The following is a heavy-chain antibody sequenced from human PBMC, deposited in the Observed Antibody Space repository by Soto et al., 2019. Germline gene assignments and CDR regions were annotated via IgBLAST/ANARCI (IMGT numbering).Heavy chain of an antibody. J-gene: IGHJ5*02. CDR2: ISSDGSQY. D-gene: IGHD2-8*01. CDR1: GFTFSDYG. Sequence: GGSLRLSCAASGFTFSDYGMHWVRQPPGKGQEWVAVISSDGSQYFYTDSVRGRFTISRANSENTLYLQMNRLRTEDTAVYFCANDPKGCTFCSHVLDNWFDPWGQGT. V-gene: IGHV3-30*18. CDR3: ANDPKGCTFCSHVLDNWFDP.